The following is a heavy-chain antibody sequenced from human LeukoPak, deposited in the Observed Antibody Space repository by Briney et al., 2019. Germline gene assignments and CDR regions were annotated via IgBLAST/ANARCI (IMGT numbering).Heavy chain of an antibody. CDR3: ARDWHPMIEVNYFDY. CDR1: GFTFSSYA. CDR2: ISYDGSKK. Sequence: GGSLRLSCAASGFTFSSYAIHWVRQAPGKGLEWVAVISYDGSKKYYADSVKGRFTISRDNSKNTLYLQMNSLRVEDTAVYYCARDWHPMIEVNYFDYWGQGNLVTVSS. V-gene: IGHV3-30*01. D-gene: IGHD3-22*01. J-gene: IGHJ4*02.